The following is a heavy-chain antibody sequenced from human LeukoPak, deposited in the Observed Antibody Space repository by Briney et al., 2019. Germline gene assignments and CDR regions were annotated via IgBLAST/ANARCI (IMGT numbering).Heavy chain of an antibody. CDR1: GFTFSSYG. Sequence: PGGSLRLSXAASGFTFSSYGMHWVRQAPGKGLEWVAFIRYDGSNKYYADSVKGRFTISRDNSKNTLYLQMNSLRAEDTAVYYCAKDIVVVPAAMAFDYWGQGTLVTVSS. J-gene: IGHJ4*02. D-gene: IGHD2-2*01. CDR3: AKDIVVVPAAMAFDY. V-gene: IGHV3-30*02. CDR2: IRYDGSNK.